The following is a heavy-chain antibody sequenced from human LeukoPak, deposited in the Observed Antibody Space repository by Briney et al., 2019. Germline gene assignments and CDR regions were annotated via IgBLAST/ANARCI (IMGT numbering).Heavy chain of an antibody. Sequence: SETLSLTCTVSGGSISSYYWSWIRQPPGKGLEWIGYIYYSGSTNYNPSLKSRVTISVDTSKNQFSLKLSSVTAADTAVYYCARHERYYDFLTVFVPLLFDYWGQGPLVTVSS. V-gene: IGHV4-59*08. CDR1: GGSISSYY. CDR3: ARHERYYDFLTVFVPLLFDY. CDR2: IYYSGST. J-gene: IGHJ4*02. D-gene: IGHD3-9*01.